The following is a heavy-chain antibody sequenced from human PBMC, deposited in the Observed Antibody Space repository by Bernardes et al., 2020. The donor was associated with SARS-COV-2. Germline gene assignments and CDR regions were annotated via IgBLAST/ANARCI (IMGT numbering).Heavy chain of an antibody. CDR2: ISSNSATI. Sequence: GGSLRLSCAASGFTFRSYSMNWVRQAPGKGLEWVSYISSNSATIYYADSVKGRFTISRHNAKNSLYLQMNSLRDEDTAVYYCAREAGDTRRCWFDPWGQGTMVTVSA. CDR1: GFTFRSYS. D-gene: IGHD2-2*01. V-gene: IGHV3-48*02. J-gene: IGHJ5*02. CDR3: AREAGDTRRCWFDP.